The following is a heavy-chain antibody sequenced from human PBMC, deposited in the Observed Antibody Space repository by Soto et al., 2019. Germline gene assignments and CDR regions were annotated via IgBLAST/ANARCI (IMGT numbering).Heavy chain of an antibody. CDR3: ARKWGTYSSASLDY. Sequence: GGSLRLSCAASGFSFTHYTINWVRQAAGKGLEWVAVMSYDGTNEYYADSVKGRFTISRDNSKSTVYLQMNSLTPEDTALYYCARKWGTYSSASLDYWGLGTLVTAPQ. J-gene: IGHJ4*02. CDR2: MSYDGTNE. D-gene: IGHD6-19*01. CDR1: GFSFTHYT. V-gene: IGHV3-30*04.